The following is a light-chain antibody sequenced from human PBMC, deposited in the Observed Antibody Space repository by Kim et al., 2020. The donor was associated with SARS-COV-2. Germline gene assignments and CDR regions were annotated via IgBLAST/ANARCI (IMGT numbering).Light chain of an antibody. Sequence: PSVGDAVTINWRASKDISKYLAGYQQKSGKAPKLLIYATSTLQSGVPSRFRGSRSGTDFTLIITRLQPEDVATYYCQKYDNAPWTFGQGTKVDIK. CDR3: QKYDNAPWT. J-gene: IGKJ1*01. CDR1: KDISKY. V-gene: IGKV1-27*01. CDR2: ATS.